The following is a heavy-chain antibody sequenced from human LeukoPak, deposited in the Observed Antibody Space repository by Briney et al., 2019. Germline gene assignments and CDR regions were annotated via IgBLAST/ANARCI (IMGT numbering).Heavy chain of an antibody. V-gene: IGHV3-74*01. CDR1: GFTFSSYW. CDR2: INSDGSST. Sequence: GGSLRLSCAASGFTFSSYWMHWVRQAPGKGLVWVSRINSDGSSTSYADSMKGRFTISRDNAKNTLYLQMNSLRAEDTAVYYCARILVGYSSSSYFDYWGQGTLVTVSS. CDR3: ARILVGYSSSSYFDY. D-gene: IGHD6-6*01. J-gene: IGHJ4*02.